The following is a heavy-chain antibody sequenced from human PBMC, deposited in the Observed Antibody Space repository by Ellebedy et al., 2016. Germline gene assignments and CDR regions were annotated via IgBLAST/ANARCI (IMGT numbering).Heavy chain of an antibody. J-gene: IGHJ4*02. Sequence: GESLKISXAASGFTFSSYAMSWVRQAPGKGLEWVSAISGSGGSTYYADSVKGRFTISRDNSKNTLYLQMNSLRAEDTAVYNCAKDIIMGYRISSTSFLFDYWGQGTLVTVSS. D-gene: IGHD2-2*01. CDR3: AKDIIMGYRISSTSFLFDY. V-gene: IGHV3-23*01. CDR1: GFTFSSYA. CDR2: ISGSGGST.